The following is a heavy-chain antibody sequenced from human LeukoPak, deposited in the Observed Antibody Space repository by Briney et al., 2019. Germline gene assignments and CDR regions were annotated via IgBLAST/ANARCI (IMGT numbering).Heavy chain of an antibody. Sequence: GGSLRLSCAASGFTFSSYAMSWVRQAPGKGLEWVSAISGSGGSTYYADSVKGRFTISRDNSKNTLYLQMNSLRAEDTAVYYCAKDQGAMVQGPYYYYMDVWGKGTTVTVSS. V-gene: IGHV3-23*01. CDR3: AKDQGAMVQGPYYYYMDV. J-gene: IGHJ6*03. CDR1: GFTFSSYA. CDR2: ISGSGGST. D-gene: IGHD3-10*01.